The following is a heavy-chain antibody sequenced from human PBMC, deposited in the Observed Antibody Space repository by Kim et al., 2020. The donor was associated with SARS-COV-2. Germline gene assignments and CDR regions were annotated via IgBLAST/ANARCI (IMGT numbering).Heavy chain of an antibody. D-gene: IGHD6-6*01. CDR2: ISSDASNK. CDR3: ARDLLHGGSSNYYYGMDV. V-gene: IGHV3-30-3*01. Sequence: GGSLRLSCAASGFTFSNYAMHWVRQAPGKGLEWVAVISSDASNKYYEDSVKGRFTLSRDNSKNTLYLQMNSLRAEDTAVYFCARDLLHGGSSNYYYGMDVWGQGTTVIVSS. J-gene: IGHJ6*02. CDR1: GFTFSNYA.